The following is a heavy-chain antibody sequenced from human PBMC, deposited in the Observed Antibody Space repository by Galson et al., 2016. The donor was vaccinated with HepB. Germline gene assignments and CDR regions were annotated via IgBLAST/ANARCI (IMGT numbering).Heavy chain of an antibody. D-gene: IGHD2/OR15-2a*01. V-gene: IGHV3-74*01. Sequence: SLRLSCAASEFIFRSYWMEWVRQAPGKGLMWVARINGDGSTTVYADSVKGRFTISRDNSKNTLYLQMNSLRAEDTAVYYCARDRYFTADTWGQGTLVTVSS. CDR2: INGDGSTT. J-gene: IGHJ5*02. CDR1: EFIFRSYW. CDR3: ARDRYFTADT.